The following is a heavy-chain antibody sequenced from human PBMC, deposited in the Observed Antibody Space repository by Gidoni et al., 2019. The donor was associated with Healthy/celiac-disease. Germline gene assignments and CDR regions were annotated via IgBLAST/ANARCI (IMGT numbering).Heavy chain of an antibody. J-gene: IGHJ4*02. V-gene: IGHV4-59*01. CDR3: ARVSIWGSYRPYYFDY. D-gene: IGHD3-16*02. Sequence: QVQLQESGPGLVKPSETLSLTCTVSGGPISSYYWSWIRQPPGKGLEWIGYIYYSGSTNYNPSLKSRVTISVDTSKNQFSLKLSSVTAADTAVYYCARVSIWGSYRPYYFDYWGQGTLVTVSS. CDR2: IYYSGST. CDR1: GGPISSYY.